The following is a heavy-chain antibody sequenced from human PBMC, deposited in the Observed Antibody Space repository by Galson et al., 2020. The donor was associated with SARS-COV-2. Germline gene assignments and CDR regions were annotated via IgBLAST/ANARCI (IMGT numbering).Heavy chain of an antibody. V-gene: IGHV3-30*04. CDR2: ISHDESTT. J-gene: IGHJ4*02. Sequence: GGSLRLSCAASEFTFSTYAMHWVRQAPGKGLERVAVISHDESTTYYAASVEGRFTIARDNSKNTLYLQMNSLRGEDTAVYYCARELDYWGQGTLVTVSS. CDR3: ARELDY. CDR1: EFTFSTYA.